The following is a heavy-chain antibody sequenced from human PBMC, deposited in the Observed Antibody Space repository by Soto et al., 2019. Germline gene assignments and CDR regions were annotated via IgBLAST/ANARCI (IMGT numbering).Heavy chain of an antibody. CDR3: AGPYGDYDHDAFDI. Sequence: GGSLRLSCAASGFTFSSYGMHWVRQAPGKGLEWVAVIWYDGSNKYYADSVKGRFTISRDNSKNTLYLQMNSLRAEDTAVYYCAGPYGDYDHDAFDIWGQGTMVTVSS. CDR1: GFTFSSYG. D-gene: IGHD4-17*01. CDR2: IWYDGSNK. J-gene: IGHJ3*02. V-gene: IGHV3-33*01.